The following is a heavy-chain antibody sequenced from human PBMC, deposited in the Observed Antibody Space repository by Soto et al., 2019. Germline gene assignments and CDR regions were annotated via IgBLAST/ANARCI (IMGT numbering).Heavy chain of an antibody. CDR3: GPRGAVAARGY. CDR1: GGSFSDFY. D-gene: IGHD2-15*01. CDR2: INHIGYT. J-gene: IGHJ4*02. Sequence: QVQLQQWGAGLLKPSETLSLTCAVSGGSFSDFYWTWIRQLPGKGLEWIGEINHIGYTNYNPSLERRVAVPVDTSKHQVSLNLRSVTAADTAGYYCGPRGAVAARGYWGQGTLVTVSS. V-gene: IGHV4-34*02.